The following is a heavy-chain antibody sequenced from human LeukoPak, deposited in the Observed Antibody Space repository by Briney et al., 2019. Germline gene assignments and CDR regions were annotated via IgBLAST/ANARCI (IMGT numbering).Heavy chain of an antibody. Sequence: PGGSLRLSCAASGFSLSSYWMHWVRQAPGKGLVWVSRINSDGSSTNYADSVKGRFTISRDNAKNTLYLQMNSLRAEDTAVFYCLSGPGHCGQGTQVTVSS. J-gene: IGHJ4*02. CDR2: INSDGSST. CDR3: LSGPGH. V-gene: IGHV3-74*01. CDR1: GFSLSSYW. D-gene: IGHD6-25*01.